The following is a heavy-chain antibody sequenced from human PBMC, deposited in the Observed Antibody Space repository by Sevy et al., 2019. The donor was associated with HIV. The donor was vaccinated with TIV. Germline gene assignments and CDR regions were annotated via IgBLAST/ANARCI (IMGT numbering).Heavy chain of an antibody. D-gene: IGHD5-18*01. CDR3: ARADTAMDAFYI. CDR1: GGSISSGGYY. V-gene: IGHV4-31*03. CDR2: IYYSGST. J-gene: IGHJ3*02. Sequence: SETLSLTCTVSGGSISSGGYYWSWIRQHPGKGLEWIGYIYYSGSTYYNPSLKSRVTISVDTSKNQFSLKLSSVTAADTAVYYCARADTAMDAFYIWGQGTMVTVS.